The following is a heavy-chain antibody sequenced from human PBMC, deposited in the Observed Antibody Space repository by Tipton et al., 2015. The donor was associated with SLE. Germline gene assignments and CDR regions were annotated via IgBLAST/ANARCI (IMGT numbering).Heavy chain of an antibody. CDR3: ARVDESVIDPHYYYDLGV. J-gene: IGHJ6*02. D-gene: IGHD2-21*01. V-gene: IGHV3-7*01. CDR2: INRDGREK. Sequence: SLRLSCAASGFTFSGYWMSWVRQAPGKGLEWVANINRDGREKYFVDSVKGRFTISRDNAKSSLYLQMYSLRAEDTAVYYCARVDESVIDPHYYYDLGVWGQGTTVTVSS. CDR1: GFTFSGYW.